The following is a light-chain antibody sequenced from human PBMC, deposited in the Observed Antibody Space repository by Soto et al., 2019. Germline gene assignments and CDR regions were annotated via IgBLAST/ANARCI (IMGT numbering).Light chain of an antibody. CDR1: QSVSSN. CDR3: QHYNNWPRT. J-gene: IGKJ1*01. Sequence: EIVMTQSPATLSVSPGERATLSCRASQSVSSNLAWYQQKPGQAPRLLIYGASTRATGIPARFSGSGSGTEFTFTNRRLQSEDFAVYYFQHYNNWPRTFGQGTKVEIK. CDR2: GAS. V-gene: IGKV3-15*01.